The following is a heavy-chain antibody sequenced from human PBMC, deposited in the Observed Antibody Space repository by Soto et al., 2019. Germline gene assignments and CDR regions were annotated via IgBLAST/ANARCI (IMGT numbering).Heavy chain of an antibody. CDR2: IAGTSYYT. CDR1: GFTFSDYY. J-gene: IGHJ3*02. CDR3: ARAKSSGRDEAFDI. D-gene: IGHD1-26*01. V-gene: IGHV3-11*05. Sequence: QVQLVESGGGLVEPGGSLRLSCGASGFTFSDYYMTWIRQAPGKGLEWVSYIAGTSYYTNYADSVKGRFIISRDNAKSPLYLQMKSLRAEDTAVYYCARAKSSGRDEAFDIWGQGTVVTVSS.